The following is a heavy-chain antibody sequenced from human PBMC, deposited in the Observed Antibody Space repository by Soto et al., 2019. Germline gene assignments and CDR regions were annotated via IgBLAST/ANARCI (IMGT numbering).Heavy chain of an antibody. CDR2: IIPIFGTA. CDR3: ARLKAHYYGSGSPQGDFDY. Sequence: QVQLVQSGAEVKKPGSSVKVSCKASGGTFSSYAISWVRQAPGQGLEWMGGIIPIFGTANYAQKFQGRVTITADESTSTAYMELSSLRSDDTAVYYCARLKAHYYGSGSPQGDFDYWGQGTLVTVSS. CDR1: GGTFSSYA. J-gene: IGHJ4*02. D-gene: IGHD3-10*01. V-gene: IGHV1-69*01.